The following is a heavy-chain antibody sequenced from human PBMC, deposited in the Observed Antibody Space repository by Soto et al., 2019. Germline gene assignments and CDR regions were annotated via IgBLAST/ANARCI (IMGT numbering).Heavy chain of an antibody. CDR1: GHTFTGHY. J-gene: IGHJ4*02. D-gene: IGHD4-17*01. Sequence: QVQLVQSGAEVEKPGASVKVSCKASGHTFTGHYIHWVRQAPGQGLEWMGWINPNSGGSNYAQQFRDRVTMTWDTATGTAYMELSRLTSDDTAVYYCARADASTVGGADYWGQGTRVTVSS. CDR2: INPNSGGS. CDR3: ARADASTVGGADY. V-gene: IGHV1-2*02.